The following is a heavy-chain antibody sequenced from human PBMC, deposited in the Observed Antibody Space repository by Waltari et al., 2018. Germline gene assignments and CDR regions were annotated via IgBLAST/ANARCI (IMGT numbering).Heavy chain of an antibody. J-gene: IGHJ4*02. CDR2: INTDGSTA. CDR1: GFTFSRYW. Sequence: VQLVESGGGLVQPGGSLRLSCAASGFTFSRYWMHWVRQPPGKGLVWVKRINTDGSTATYADSVKGRFTISRDNAKNTMYLEMNSLRGDDTAIYYCVRDTLDWGQGTLVTVSS. CDR3: VRDTLD. V-gene: IGHV3-74*01.